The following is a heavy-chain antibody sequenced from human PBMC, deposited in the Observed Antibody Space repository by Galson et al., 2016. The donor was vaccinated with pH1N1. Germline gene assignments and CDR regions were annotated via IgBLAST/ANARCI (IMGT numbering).Heavy chain of an antibody. CDR2: INPNNGGA. Sequence: SVKVSCKASGYTFTDHYMHWARQAPGHGLEWMGWINPNNGGAKYPQKFQGRVTLTRDTSINTVYMELNSLTTDDTAVYFCATGSGNSWFDPWGQGTLVTVSS. J-gene: IGHJ5*02. V-gene: IGHV1-2*02. D-gene: IGHD3-10*01. CDR3: ATGSGNSWFDP. CDR1: GYTFTDHY.